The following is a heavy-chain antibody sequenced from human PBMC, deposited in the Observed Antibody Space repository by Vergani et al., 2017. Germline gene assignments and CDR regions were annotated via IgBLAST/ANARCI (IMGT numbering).Heavy chain of an antibody. CDR1: VFTFSSYA. CDR2: ISSSGSTI. CDR3: ARARHLMAAGTSGMDV. D-gene: IGHD6-13*01. V-gene: IGHV3-48*03. Sequence: EVQLVESGGGLVKPGGPLRLPCAASVFTFSSYAMTGARPAPGKGLEWVSYISSSGSTIYYADSVKGRFTISRDNAKNSLYLQMNSLRAEDTAVYYCARARHLMAAGTSGMDVWERGITVTSSS. J-gene: IGHJ6*01.